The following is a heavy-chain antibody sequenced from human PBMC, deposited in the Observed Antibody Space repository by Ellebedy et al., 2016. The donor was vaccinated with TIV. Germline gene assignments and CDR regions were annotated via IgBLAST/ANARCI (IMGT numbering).Heavy chain of an antibody. CDR2: IRSKAYGGTT. CDR1: GFTFGDYA. CDR3: TRGSYYDILTGYYDY. V-gene: IGHV3-49*03. Sequence: GGSLRLXXTASGFTFGDYAMSWFRQAPGKGLEWVGFIRSKAYGGTTEYAASVKGRFTISRDDSKSIAYLQMNSLKTEDTAVYYCTRGSYYDILTGYYDYWGQGTLVTVSS. J-gene: IGHJ4*02. D-gene: IGHD3-9*01.